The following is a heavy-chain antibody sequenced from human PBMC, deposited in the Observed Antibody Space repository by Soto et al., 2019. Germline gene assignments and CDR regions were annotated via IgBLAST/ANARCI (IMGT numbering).Heavy chain of an antibody. Sequence: SVKVSCKASGGTFSSYAISWVRQAPGQGLERMGGIIPIFGTANYAQKFQGRVTITADESTSTAYMELSSLRSEDTAVYYCARHYYDSSGYYYPFDYWGQGTLVTVSS. CDR3: ARHYYDSSGYYYPFDY. V-gene: IGHV1-69*13. CDR1: GGTFSSYA. J-gene: IGHJ4*02. D-gene: IGHD3-22*01. CDR2: IIPIFGTA.